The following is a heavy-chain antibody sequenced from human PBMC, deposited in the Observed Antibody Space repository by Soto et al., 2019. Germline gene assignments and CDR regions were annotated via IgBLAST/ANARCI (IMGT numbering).Heavy chain of an antibody. J-gene: IGHJ6*02. CDR2: IYYSGST. V-gene: IGHV4-39*01. CDR1: GGSISSSSYY. Sequence: SETLSLTCTVSGGSISSSSYYWGWIRQPPGKGLEWIGSIYYSGSTYYNPSLKSRVTISVDTSKNQFSLKLGSVTAADTAVYYCASHNPLDFSGMAVWGHGTTVTV. CDR3: ASHNPLDFSGMAV.